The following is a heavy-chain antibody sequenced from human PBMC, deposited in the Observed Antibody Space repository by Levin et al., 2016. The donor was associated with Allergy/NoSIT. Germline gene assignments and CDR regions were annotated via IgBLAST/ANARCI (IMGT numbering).Heavy chain of an antibody. CDR1: GGTFSSYA. D-gene: IGHD1-1*01. J-gene: IGHJ4*02. CDR2: IIPIFGTA. Sequence: SVKVSCKASGGTFSSYAISWVRQAPGQGLEWMGGIIPIFGTANYAQKFQGRVTITADESTSTAYMELSSLRSEDTAVYYCAKITTGTTGTFDYWGQGTLVTVSS. V-gene: IGHV1-69*13. CDR3: AKITTGTTGTFDY.